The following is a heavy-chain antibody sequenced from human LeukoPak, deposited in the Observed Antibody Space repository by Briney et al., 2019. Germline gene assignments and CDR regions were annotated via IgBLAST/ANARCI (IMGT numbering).Heavy chain of an antibody. J-gene: IGHJ6*02. D-gene: IGHD6-19*01. CDR2: ISSSNSYT. CDR1: GFTFSDYY. CDR3: ARESGWYGYYYGMDV. Sequence: GGSLRLSCAASGFTFSDYYMSWIRQAPGKGLECISYISSSNSYTNYADSVKGRFTISRDNAKNSLYLQMNSLRAEDTAVYYCARESGWYGYYYGMDVWGQGTTVTVSS. V-gene: IGHV3-11*05.